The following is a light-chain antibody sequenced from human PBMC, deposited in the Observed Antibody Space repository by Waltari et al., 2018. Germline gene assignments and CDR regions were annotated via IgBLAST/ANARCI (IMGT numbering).Light chain of an antibody. V-gene: IGKV3-15*01. CDR2: GAS. Sequence: EIVMTQSPATLSVSPGERATLSCRARQSVSSNLAWYQQKPGQAPRLLIYGASTRAPGIPARFSGSGSGTEFTLTISSLQSEDFAVYYCQQYNNWPPLFTFGPGTKVDIK. J-gene: IGKJ3*01. CDR1: QSVSSN. CDR3: QQYNNWPPLFT.